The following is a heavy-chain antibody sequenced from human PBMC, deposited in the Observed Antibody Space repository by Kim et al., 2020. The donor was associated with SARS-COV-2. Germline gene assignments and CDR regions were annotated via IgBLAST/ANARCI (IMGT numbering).Heavy chain of an antibody. D-gene: IGHD3-16*01. CDR1: GGSFSGYY. J-gene: IGHJ5*02. CDR2: INHSGST. CDR3: ARVGAP. Sequence: SETLSRTCAVYGGSFSGYYWSWIRQPPGKGLEWIGEINHSGSTNYNPSLKSRVTISVDTSKNQFSLKLSSVTAADTAVYYCARVGAPWGQGTLVTVSS. V-gene: IGHV4-34*01.